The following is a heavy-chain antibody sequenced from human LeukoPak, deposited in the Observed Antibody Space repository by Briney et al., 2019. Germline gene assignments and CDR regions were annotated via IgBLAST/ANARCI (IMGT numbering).Heavy chain of an antibody. Sequence: EASVKVSCKASGGTFNGYAISWVRQAPGQGLEWMGRIIPILHITNYAQKFQGRVTITADKSTSTAYMELSNLRSEDTAMYYCALTRIAAAGRDDAFDVWGQGTMVTVSS. CDR1: GGTFNGYA. J-gene: IGHJ3*01. CDR2: IIPILHIT. CDR3: ALTRIAAAGRDDAFDV. V-gene: IGHV1-69*04. D-gene: IGHD6-13*01.